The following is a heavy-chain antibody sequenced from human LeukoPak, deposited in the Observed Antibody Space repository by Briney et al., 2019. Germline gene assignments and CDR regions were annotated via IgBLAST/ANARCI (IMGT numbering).Heavy chain of an antibody. CDR2: IKQDGSEK. CDR1: GFTFSSYW. V-gene: IGHV3-7*01. D-gene: IGHD3-3*01. CDR3: ARSPWADFWSGYYTGGYFDY. J-gene: IGHJ4*02. Sequence: GGSLRLSCAASGFTFSSYWMSWVRQAPGKGLEWVANIKQDGSEKYYVDSVKGRFTISRDNAKNSLYLQMNSLRAEDTAVYYCARSPWADFWSGYYTGGYFDYWGQGTLVTVSS.